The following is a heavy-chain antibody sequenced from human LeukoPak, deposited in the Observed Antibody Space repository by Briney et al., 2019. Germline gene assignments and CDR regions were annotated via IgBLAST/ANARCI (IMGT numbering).Heavy chain of an antibody. D-gene: IGHD5-18*01. CDR3: ASEALRGYSYDFDY. CDR2: INPSGGST. V-gene: IGHV1-46*03. Sequence: ASVKVSCKASGYTFTSYYMHWVRQAPGQGLEWMGIINPSGGSTSHAQKFQGRATMTRDTSTSTVYMELSSLRSEDTAVYYCASEALRGYSYDFDYWGQGTLVTVSS. CDR1: GYTFTSYY. J-gene: IGHJ4*02.